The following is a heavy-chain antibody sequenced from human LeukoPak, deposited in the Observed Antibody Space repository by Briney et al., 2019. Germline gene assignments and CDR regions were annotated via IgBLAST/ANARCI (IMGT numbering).Heavy chain of an antibody. CDR3: ARPLSMVRGRWFDP. J-gene: IGHJ5*02. V-gene: IGHV4-34*01. CDR2: INHSGST. Sequence: PSETLSLTCAVYGGSFSGYYWSWIRQPPGKGLEWIGEINHSGSTNYNPPLKSRVTISVDTSKNQFSLHLRSVTAADTAVYYCARPLSMVRGRWFDPWGQGTLVTVSS. CDR1: GGSFSGYY. D-gene: IGHD3-10*01.